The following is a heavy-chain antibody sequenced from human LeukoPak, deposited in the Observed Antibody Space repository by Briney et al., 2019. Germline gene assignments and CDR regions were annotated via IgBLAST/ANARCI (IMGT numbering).Heavy chain of an antibody. V-gene: IGHV4-4*07. CDR1: GGSISSYY. Sequence: SETLSPTCTVSGGSISSYYWSWIRQPAGKGLEWIGRIYTSGSTNYNPSLKSRVTMSVDTSKNQFSLKLSSVTAADTAVYYCARVVRIAAALDWFDPWGQGTLVTVSS. J-gene: IGHJ5*02. CDR2: IYTSGST. D-gene: IGHD6-13*01. CDR3: ARVVRIAAALDWFDP.